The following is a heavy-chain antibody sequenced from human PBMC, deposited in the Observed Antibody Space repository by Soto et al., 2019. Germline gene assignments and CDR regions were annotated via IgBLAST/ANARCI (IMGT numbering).Heavy chain of an antibody. J-gene: IGHJ5*02. V-gene: IGHV1-2*02. Sequence: ASVKVSCKSSGHTFSGYYIHWVRQAPGQGLEWMGWINPKSDGKNYAQKFQGRVTMTRDTSISTVYMELSRLTSDDTAVYYCANDVRDIAAFGTDRFDPWGQGTLVTVSS. CDR1: GHTFSGYY. CDR2: INPKSDGK. D-gene: IGHD5-12*01. CDR3: ANDVRDIAAFGTDRFDP.